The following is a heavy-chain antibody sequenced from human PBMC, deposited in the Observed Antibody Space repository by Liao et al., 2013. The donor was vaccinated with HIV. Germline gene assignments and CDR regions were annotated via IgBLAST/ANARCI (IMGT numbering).Heavy chain of an antibody. CDR2: INHEGTT. D-gene: IGHD3-3*01. CDR3: ARGRPLRYFDW. V-gene: IGHV4-34*01. Sequence: QVQLQQWGAGLLKPSETLSLTCGVRGASLRGYYWNWIRQPPGQGPEWIGEINHEGTTNYNPSLKSLFTISVDTSKNHFSLKLISVTAADTAVYYCARGRPLRYFDWWGQGTLVTVSS. J-gene: IGHJ4*02. CDR1: GASLRGYY.